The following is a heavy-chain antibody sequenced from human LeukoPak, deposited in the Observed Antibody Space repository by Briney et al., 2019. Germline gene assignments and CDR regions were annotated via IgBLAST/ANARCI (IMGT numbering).Heavy chain of an antibody. V-gene: IGHV4-59*01. CDR2: IYYTGST. CDR3: AGMRIATQTVRSLHY. D-gene: IGHD6-13*01. Sequence: PSETLSLTCTVSAVSMSTYYWAWIRQPPGRGLEWIVFIYYTGSTNYNPSHKGRVTISVDTSKNQYSLKLSSVTAADTAVHDCAGMRIATQTVRSLHYWGQGTLVTVSS. J-gene: IGHJ4*02. CDR1: AVSMSTYY.